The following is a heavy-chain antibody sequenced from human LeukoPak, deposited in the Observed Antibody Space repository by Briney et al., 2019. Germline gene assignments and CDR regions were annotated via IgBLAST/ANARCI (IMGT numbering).Heavy chain of an antibody. Sequence: ASVKVSCKASGGTFSSYAISWVRQAPGQGLEWMGRIIPILGIANYAQKFQGRVMITADKSTSTAYMELSSLRSEDTAVYYCARGRYDILTGYCYFYYYGMDVWGQGTTVTVSS. CDR1: GGTFSSYA. J-gene: IGHJ6*02. V-gene: IGHV1-69*04. CDR3: ARGRYDILTGYCYFYYYGMDV. D-gene: IGHD3-9*01. CDR2: IIPILGIA.